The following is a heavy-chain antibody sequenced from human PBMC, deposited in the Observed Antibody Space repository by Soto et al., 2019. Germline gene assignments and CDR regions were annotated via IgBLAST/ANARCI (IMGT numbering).Heavy chain of an antibody. J-gene: IGHJ4*02. D-gene: IGHD3-9*01. CDR3: AREYGLAGLAAGY. V-gene: IGHV3-30-3*01. CDR1: GFSFSSYA. Sequence: QVQLVESGGGVVQPGRSLRLSCAASGFSFSSYAMHWVRQAPGKGLEWVAVISNEGSNEHYADSLKGRFSISSDNSKNPLYLLMSSVRSEDRAVSGCAREYGLAGLAAGYWGQGTLVTVSS. CDR2: ISNEGSNE.